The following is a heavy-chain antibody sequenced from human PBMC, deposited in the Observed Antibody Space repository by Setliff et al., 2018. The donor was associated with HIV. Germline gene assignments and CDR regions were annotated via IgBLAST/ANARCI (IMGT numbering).Heavy chain of an antibody. J-gene: IGHJ6*03. CDR1: GYTFTSND. CDR3: ARGAWYSSGWYSSRYMDV. D-gene: IGHD6-19*01. V-gene: IGHV1-8*01. CDR2: MNPNSGNT. Sequence: VASVKVSCKASGYTFTSNDINWVRQATGQGLEWMGWMNPNSGNTGYAQKFQGRVTMTRDTSISTAYMELSSLRSDDTAVYYCARGAWYSSGWYSSRYMDVWGKGTTVTVS.